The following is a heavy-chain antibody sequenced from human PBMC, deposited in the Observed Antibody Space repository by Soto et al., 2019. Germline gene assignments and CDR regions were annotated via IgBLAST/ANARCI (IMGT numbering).Heavy chain of an antibody. CDR2: IYPGDSGT. CDR3: ARQTIDFWSGYGYYYYGMDV. Sequence: PGESLKISCKGSGYSFTSYWIGWVRQMPGKGLEWMGIIYPGDSGTRYSPSFQGQVTISADKSISTAYLQWSSLKASDTAMYYCARQTIDFWSGYGYYYYGMDVWGQGTTVTVSS. J-gene: IGHJ6*02. CDR1: GYSFTSYW. V-gene: IGHV5-51*01. D-gene: IGHD3-3*01.